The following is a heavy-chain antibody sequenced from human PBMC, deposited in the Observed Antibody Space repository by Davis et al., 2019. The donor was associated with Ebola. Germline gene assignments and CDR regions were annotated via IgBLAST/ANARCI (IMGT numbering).Heavy chain of an antibody. CDR2: ISGSGGST. CDR1: GFTFSSYA. CDR3: ARAGHNYGIQLRYYYYGMDV. J-gene: IGHJ6*04. D-gene: IGHD4-11*01. Sequence: GESLKISCAASGFTFSSYAMSWVRQAPGKGLEWVSAISGSGGSTYYADSVKGRFTISRDNAKNSLYLQMNSLRDEDTAVYYCARAGHNYGIQLRYYYYGMDVWGKGTTVTVSS. V-gene: IGHV3-23*01.